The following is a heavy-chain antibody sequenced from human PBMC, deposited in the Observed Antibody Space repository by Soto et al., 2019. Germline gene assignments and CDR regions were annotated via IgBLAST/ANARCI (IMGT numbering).Heavy chain of an antibody. V-gene: IGHV4-4*02. CDR2: IHHSGST. Sequence: SETLALTFAVSGASIISSNWWRSVRQPPGKGLEWIGEIHHSGSTNYNPSLKSRVTISVDKSKNQFSLKMSSVTAADTAVYYCARQDPGGSGDTKLDSWGQGTLVTVS. D-gene: IGHD2-15*01. CDR3: ARQDPGGSGDTKLDS. J-gene: IGHJ4*02. CDR1: GASIISSNW.